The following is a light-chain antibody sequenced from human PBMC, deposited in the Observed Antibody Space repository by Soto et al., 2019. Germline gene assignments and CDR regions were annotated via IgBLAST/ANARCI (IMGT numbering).Light chain of an antibody. J-gene: IGKJ1*01. Sequence: TQSPSSLSASVRDRVTITCRASQSISSYLNWYQQKPGKAPKLLIYAASNLQSGVPSRFSGSGSETDFTLTISSLQPEDFATYSCQQSYSTTWTLGQGTNVDIK. V-gene: IGKV1-39*01. CDR1: QSISSY. CDR3: QQSYSTTWT. CDR2: AAS.